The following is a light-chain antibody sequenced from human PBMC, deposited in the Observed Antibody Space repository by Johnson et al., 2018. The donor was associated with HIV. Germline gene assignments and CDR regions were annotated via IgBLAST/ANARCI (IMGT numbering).Light chain of an antibody. Sequence: QSVLTQPPSVSAAPGQKVNISCSGSSSNIGNNYVSWYQQLPGTAPKLLIYEKNKRPSGIPDRFSASKSGTSATLGITGLQTGDEADYYYGTWDSSLSGVFGTGTKVTVL. CDR2: EKN. V-gene: IGLV1-51*02. CDR1: SSNIGNNY. CDR3: GTWDSSLSGV. J-gene: IGLJ1*01.